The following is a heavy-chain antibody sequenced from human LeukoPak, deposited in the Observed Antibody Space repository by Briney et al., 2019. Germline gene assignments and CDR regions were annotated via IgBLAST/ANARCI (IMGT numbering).Heavy chain of an antibody. CDR1: GFTFSSDA. D-gene: IGHD5-12*01. Sequence: PGGSLRLSCAVSGFTFSSDAMSWVRQAPGKGLEWVSAISGSGGSTYYADSVKGRFTISRDNAKNTLYLQMNSLKAEDTAVYYCAKALTYSGIDYWGQGTLVTVSS. J-gene: IGHJ4*02. CDR3: AKALTYSGIDY. CDR2: ISGSGGST. V-gene: IGHV3-23*01.